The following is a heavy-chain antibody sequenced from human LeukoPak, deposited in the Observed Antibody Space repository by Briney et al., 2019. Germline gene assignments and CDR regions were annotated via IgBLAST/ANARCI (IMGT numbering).Heavy chain of an antibody. CDR2: ISWNGGST. Sequence: GGSLRLSCAASGFTFDDYGMSWVRQAPGKGLEWVSGISWNGGSTGYADSVKGRFTVSRDNAKNSLYLQMNSLRAEDTALYYCARGGYSIAAAGRGDYWGQGTLVTVSS. CDR1: GFTFDDYG. D-gene: IGHD6-13*01. CDR3: ARGGYSIAAAGRGDY. V-gene: IGHV3-20*04. J-gene: IGHJ4*02.